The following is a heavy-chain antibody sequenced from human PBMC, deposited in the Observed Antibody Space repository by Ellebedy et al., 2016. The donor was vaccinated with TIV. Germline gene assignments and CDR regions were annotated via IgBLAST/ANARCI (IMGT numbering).Heavy chain of an antibody. Sequence: GESLKISCAASGFTFSDYYMSWIRQASGKGLEWVSYISSSGSTIYYADSVKGRFTISRDNAKNSLYLQMNSLRAEDTAVYYCAREEGGGCSSTSCYPIWGQGTMVTVSS. CDR3: AREEGGGCSSTSCYPI. CDR2: ISSSGSTI. V-gene: IGHV3-11*04. D-gene: IGHD2-2*01. J-gene: IGHJ3*02. CDR1: GFTFSDYY.